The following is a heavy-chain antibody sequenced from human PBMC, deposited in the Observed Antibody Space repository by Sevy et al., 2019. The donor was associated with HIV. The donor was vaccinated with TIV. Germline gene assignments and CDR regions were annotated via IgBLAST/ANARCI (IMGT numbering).Heavy chain of an antibody. D-gene: IGHD3-22*01. CDR3: FTAPGYYDSAPFDY. Sequence: GGSLRLSCAVSGFTFNNAWMNWVRQAPGTGLQWIGLIKSKNDGETTDYAAPVTGRFTISRDDSKNTLYLQMNSLKIEGTAVYYCFTAPGYYDSAPFDYWGPGTLVTVSS. J-gene: IGHJ4*02. CDR2: IKSKNDGETT. CDR1: GFTFNNAW. V-gene: IGHV3-15*01.